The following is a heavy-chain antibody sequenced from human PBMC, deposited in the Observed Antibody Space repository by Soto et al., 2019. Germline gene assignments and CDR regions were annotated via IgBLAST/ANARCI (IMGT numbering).Heavy chain of an antibody. D-gene: IGHD3-3*01. V-gene: IGHV4-30-4*01. CDR2: IYYSGST. J-gene: IGHJ6*02. Sequence: QVQVQESGPGLMKPSQTLSLTCTVSGGSISSGDYYWSWIRQPPGKGLEWIGYIYYSGSTYYNPSLKSRVTISVDTSKNQFSLKLSSVTAADTAVYYCARDRSYDFGRGSGGLYGMDVWGQGTTVTVSS. CDR1: GGSISSGDYY. CDR3: ARDRSYDFGRGSGGLYGMDV.